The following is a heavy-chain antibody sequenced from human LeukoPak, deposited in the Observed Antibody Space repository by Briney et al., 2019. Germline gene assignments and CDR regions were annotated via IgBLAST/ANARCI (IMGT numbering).Heavy chain of an antibody. J-gene: IGHJ4*02. CDR1: GFTFAGYA. Sequence: GGSLRLSCAASGFTFAGYAINWVRQSPGKGLEWVSGISSSGGSTYYADSVKGRFTISRDNSKNTLYLQMNSLRAEDTAVYFCASQKENFYDSSGNNWGQGTLVTVSS. CDR3: ASQKENFYDSSGNN. D-gene: IGHD3-22*01. V-gene: IGHV3-23*01. CDR2: ISSSGGST.